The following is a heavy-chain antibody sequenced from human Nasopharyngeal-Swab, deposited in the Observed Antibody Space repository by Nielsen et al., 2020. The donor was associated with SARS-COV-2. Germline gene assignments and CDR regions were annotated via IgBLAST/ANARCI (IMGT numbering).Heavy chain of an antibody. Sequence: GGSLRLSCAASGFTFSSYAMHWVRQAPGKGLEWVAVISYDGSNKYYADSVKGRFTISRDNSKNTLYVQMNSLRAEDTAVYYCARGGFRSTIVVPAALSGYWGQGTLVTVSS. D-gene: IGHD2-2*01. J-gene: IGHJ4*02. CDR3: ARGGFRSTIVVPAALSGY. V-gene: IGHV3-30-3*01. CDR1: GFTFSSYA. CDR2: ISYDGSNK.